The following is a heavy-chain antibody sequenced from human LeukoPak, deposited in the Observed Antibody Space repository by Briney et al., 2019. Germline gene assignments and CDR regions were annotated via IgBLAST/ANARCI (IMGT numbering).Heavy chain of an antibody. CDR1: GFTFSSYG. J-gene: IGHJ4*02. Sequence: GGSLRLSCAASGFTFSSYGMHWVRQAPGKGLEWVAFIRYGGSNKYYADSVKGRFTISRDNSKNTLYLQMNSLRAEDTAVYYCAKDGCLLSGTSCPRGDWGQGTLVTVSS. CDR3: AKDGCLLSGTSCPRGD. D-gene: IGHD2-2*01. CDR2: IRYGGSNK. V-gene: IGHV3-30*02.